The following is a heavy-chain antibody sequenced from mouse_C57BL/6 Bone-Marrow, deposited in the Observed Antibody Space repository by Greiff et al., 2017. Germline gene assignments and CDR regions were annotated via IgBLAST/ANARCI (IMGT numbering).Heavy chain of an antibody. D-gene: IGHD1-1*01. CDR3: KITTGAY. CDR2: IDPENGDT. CDR1: GFNIKDDY. Sequence: VQLQQSGAELVRPGASVKLSCTASGFNIKDDYMHWVKQRPEQGLEWIGWIDPENGDTEYASKFQGQATITADTSSNTAYLQLSSLTSEDTAVYYCKITTGAYWGQGTLVTVSA. J-gene: IGHJ3*01. V-gene: IGHV14-4*01.